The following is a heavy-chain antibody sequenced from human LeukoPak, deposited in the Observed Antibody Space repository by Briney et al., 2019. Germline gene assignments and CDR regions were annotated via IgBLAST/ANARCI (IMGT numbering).Heavy chain of an antibody. CDR2: IYATGTT. CDR1: GDSISIGNYY. CDR3: ARESAPTGPFFDS. V-gene: IGHV4-61*02. J-gene: IGHJ4*02. Sequence: SQTLSLTCTVSGDSISIGNYYWTWIRQPAGEGLEWIGRIYATGTTHYNPSLKSRVPISIRTSRNEFSLRVSSVTAADTAIYYCARESAPTGPFFDSWGRGSLVTVSS. D-gene: IGHD1-1*01.